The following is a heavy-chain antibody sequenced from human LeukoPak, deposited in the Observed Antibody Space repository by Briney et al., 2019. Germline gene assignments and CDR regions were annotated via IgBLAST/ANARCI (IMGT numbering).Heavy chain of an antibody. D-gene: IGHD6-13*01. Sequence: SETLSLTCAVYGGSFSGYYWNWIRQPPGKGLEWIGEITHRGSTNYNPSLKSRVTISVDTSKNQFSLKLSSVTAADTAVYYCARGPLSSSSWYEGFKWFDPWGQGTLVTVSS. CDR2: ITHRGST. J-gene: IGHJ5*02. CDR1: GGSFSGYY. V-gene: IGHV4-34*01. CDR3: ARGPLSSSSWYEGFKWFDP.